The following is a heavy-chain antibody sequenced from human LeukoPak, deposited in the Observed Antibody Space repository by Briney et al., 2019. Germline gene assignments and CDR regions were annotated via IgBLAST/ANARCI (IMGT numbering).Heavy chain of an antibody. CDR2: IVTAGDT. J-gene: IGHJ3*02. V-gene: IGHV3-13*01. Sequence: GGSLRLSCAASGFTFSSYDMHWVRPVTGKGLEWVSAIVTAGDTYYPGSVKGRFTISRENAKNSLYLQMNSLRAGDTAVYYCARGNEYGDYVDAFDIWGKGTMVTVA. D-gene: IGHD4-17*01. CDR1: GFTFSSYD. CDR3: ARGNEYGDYVDAFDI.